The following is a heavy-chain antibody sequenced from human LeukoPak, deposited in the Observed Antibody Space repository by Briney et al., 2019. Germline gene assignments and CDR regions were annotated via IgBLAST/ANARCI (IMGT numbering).Heavy chain of an antibody. CDR1: GFTFSSYW. CDR3: AGGASDYDFWSGANWFDP. V-gene: IGHV3-74*01. CDR2: INSDGSST. D-gene: IGHD3-3*01. J-gene: IGHJ5*02. Sequence: PGGSLRLSCAASGFTFSSYWMHWVRQAPGKGLVWVSRINSDGSSTSYADSVKGRFTISRDNAKNTLYLQMNSLRAEDTAVYYCAGGASDYDFWSGANWFDPWGQGTLVTVSS.